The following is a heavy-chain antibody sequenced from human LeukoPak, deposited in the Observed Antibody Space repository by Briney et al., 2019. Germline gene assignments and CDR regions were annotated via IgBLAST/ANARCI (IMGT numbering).Heavy chain of an antibody. Sequence: SQTLSLTCTLSGGSIRSSGSYWSWIRQHPGKGLEWFGYIYYSGCTYYNTSLKSRVTISVDTSNNQFSLKLSSVTAADTAVYYCARFYGGKYCMLPRATFDIWGQGTMVTVSS. D-gene: IGHD4-23*01. J-gene: IGHJ3*02. CDR1: GGSIRSSGSY. V-gene: IGHV4-31*03. CDR3: ARFYGGKYCMLPRATFDI. CDR2: IYYSGCT.